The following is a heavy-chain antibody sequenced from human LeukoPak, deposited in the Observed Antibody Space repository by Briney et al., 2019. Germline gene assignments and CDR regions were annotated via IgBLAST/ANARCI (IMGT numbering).Heavy chain of an antibody. CDR1: GFTFSDYY. J-gene: IGHJ5*02. CDR3: ARESASYSSGTNWFDP. Sequence: GGSLRLSCAASGFTFSDYYMSWIRQAPGKGLEWVSYISSSSSYTNYADSVKGRFTISRDNAKNSLYLQMNSLSAEDTALYYCARESASYSSGTNWFDPWGQGTLVTVSS. CDR2: ISSSSSYT. V-gene: IGHV3-11*06. D-gene: IGHD6-19*01.